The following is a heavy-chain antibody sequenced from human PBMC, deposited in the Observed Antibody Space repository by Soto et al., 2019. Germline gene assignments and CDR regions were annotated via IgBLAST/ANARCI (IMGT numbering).Heavy chain of an antibody. Sequence: EVQLLESGGGLVQPGGSLRLSCAASGFTFSSYAMSWVRQAPGKGLEWVSAISGSGGSTYYADSVKGRFTISRDNSKNTLYLQMNSLRAEDTAVYYCARGGYSSSSDPEPQLDYWGQGTLVTVSS. CDR1: GFTFSSYA. V-gene: IGHV3-23*01. CDR3: ARGGYSSSSDPEPQLDY. D-gene: IGHD6-13*01. J-gene: IGHJ4*02. CDR2: ISGSGGST.